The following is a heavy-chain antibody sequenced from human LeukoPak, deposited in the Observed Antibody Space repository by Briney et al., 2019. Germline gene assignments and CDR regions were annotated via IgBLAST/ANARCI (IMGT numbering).Heavy chain of an antibody. D-gene: IGHD3-10*01. V-gene: IGHV3-33*01. CDR2: IWYDGSNK. CDR1: GFTFSSYG. CDR3: ARGGYYLYGMDV. Sequence: GGSLTPSCAASGFTFSSYGMHWVGQAPGKELEWVAVIWYDGSNKYYADSVKGRFTISRDNSKNTLYLQMNSLRAEDTAVYYCARGGYYLYGMDVWGQGTTVTVSS. J-gene: IGHJ6*02.